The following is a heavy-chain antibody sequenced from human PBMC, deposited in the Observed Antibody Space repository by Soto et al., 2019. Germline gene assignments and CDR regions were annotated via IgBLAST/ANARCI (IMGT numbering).Heavy chain of an antibody. Sequence: QITLKESGPTLVKPTQTLTLTCTFSGFSLSTSGVGVGWIRQPPGKALEWLALIYWDDDKRYSPSLKSRLTITKDTSKNQVVLTMTKMDPVDTATYYCAHRGNWDQTYYFDYWGRGTLVTVSS. V-gene: IGHV2-5*02. D-gene: IGHD7-27*01. CDR2: IYWDDDK. J-gene: IGHJ4*02. CDR3: AHRGNWDQTYYFDY. CDR1: GFSLSTSGVG.